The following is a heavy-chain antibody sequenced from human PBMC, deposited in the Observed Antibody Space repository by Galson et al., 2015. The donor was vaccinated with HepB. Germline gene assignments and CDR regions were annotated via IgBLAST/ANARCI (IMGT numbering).Heavy chain of an antibody. J-gene: IGHJ6*02. V-gene: IGHV3-30-3*01. Sequence: SLRLSCAASGFTFSSYAMHWVRQAPGKGLEWVAAVSNNGINKYYADSVKGRFSISRDNSKNTLYLQLDSLRAEDTAVYYCARGEAKYSYYGLDVWGQGTTVTVSS. CDR2: VSNNGINK. CDR1: GFTFSSYA. CDR3: ARGEAKYSYYGLDV.